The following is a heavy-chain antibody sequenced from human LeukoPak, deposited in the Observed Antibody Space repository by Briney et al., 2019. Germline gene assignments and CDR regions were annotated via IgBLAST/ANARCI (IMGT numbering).Heavy chain of an antibody. V-gene: IGHV3-74*01. J-gene: IGHJ5*02. CDR3: ARARTLPIAGGFDT. Sequence: GGSLRLSCAASGFTFSSYWMHWVRQGPGKGLVWVSRISTDGSSTDYADSVKGRFTIFRENAKNTLYLQMNSLRAEDTAVYYCARARTLPIAGGFDTWGQGSLVTVSS. CDR2: ISTDGSST. D-gene: IGHD3-16*01. CDR1: GFTFSSYW.